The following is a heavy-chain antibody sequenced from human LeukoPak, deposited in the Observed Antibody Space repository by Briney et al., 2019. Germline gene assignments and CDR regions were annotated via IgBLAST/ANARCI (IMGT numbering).Heavy chain of an antibody. CDR3: ASSIAAAGRGDWFDP. Sequence: GASVKVSCKTSGYTFTNYAMHWVRQAPGQRLEWMGWINAGNGNTKYSQRFQGRVTITRDTSASTAYMELSSLRSEDTAVYYCASSIAAAGRGDWFDPWGQGTLVTVSS. V-gene: IGHV1-3*01. J-gene: IGHJ5*02. CDR1: GYTFTNYA. CDR2: INAGNGNT. D-gene: IGHD6-13*01.